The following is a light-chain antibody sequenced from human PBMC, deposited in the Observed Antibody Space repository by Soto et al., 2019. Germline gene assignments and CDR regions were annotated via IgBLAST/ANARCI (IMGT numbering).Light chain of an antibody. CDR2: SNN. CDR1: SSNIGSNT. CDR3: AAWDDSLNGRV. J-gene: IGLJ1*01. V-gene: IGLV1-44*01. Sequence: QSALTQPPSASGTPGQRVTISCSGSSSNIGSNTVNWYLQLPGTAPKLLIYSNNQRPSGVPDRFSGSKSGTSASLAISGLQSEDEADYYCAAWDDSLNGRVFGTGTKVTVL.